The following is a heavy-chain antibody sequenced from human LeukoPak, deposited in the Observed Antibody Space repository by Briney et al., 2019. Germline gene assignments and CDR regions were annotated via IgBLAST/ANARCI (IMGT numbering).Heavy chain of an antibody. V-gene: IGHV3-20*04. CDR3: FKQKTAYDILTGYYYFDY. Sequence: GGPVRLSCAASGFTSDDYGMSWVRQAPGKGLQGVPGTNWNGGSTGYADSVKGRFTISRDNAKNSLYLQMNSLRAEDTALFFCFKQKTAYDILTGYYYFDYWGQGTLVTVSS. CDR1: GFTSDDYG. CDR2: TNWNGGST. D-gene: IGHD3-9*01. J-gene: IGHJ4*02.